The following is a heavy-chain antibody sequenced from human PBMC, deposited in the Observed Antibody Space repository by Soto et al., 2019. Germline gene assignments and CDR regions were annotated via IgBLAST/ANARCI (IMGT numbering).Heavy chain of an antibody. V-gene: IGHV3-21*01. CDR2: ISSSSAYI. J-gene: IGHJ6*02. CDR3: ARDGQPATGYCSGGSCYFYGMDV. D-gene: IGHD2-15*01. CDR1: GFTFSTYS. Sequence: KPGGSLRLSCAASGFTFSTYSMNWVRQAPGKGLEWVSSISSSSAYIYYADSVRGQFTISRDNAKNSLYLQMNSLRAEDTAVYYCARDGQPATGYCSGGSCYFYGMDVWGQGTTVTVSS.